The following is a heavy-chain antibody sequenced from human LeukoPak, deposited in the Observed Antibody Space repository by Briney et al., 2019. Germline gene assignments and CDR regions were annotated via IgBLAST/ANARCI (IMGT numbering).Heavy chain of an antibody. J-gene: IGHJ4*02. Sequence: GGSLRLSCAASGFTFSSYVMSWVRQAPGRGLEWVSSISGSGDNTYYADSMKGRFTISRDNSKNTVYLQMNSLRAEGTAVYYCAKDQVGRIADDYWGQGTLVTVSS. CDR1: GFTFSSYV. CDR3: AKDQVGRIADDY. V-gene: IGHV3-23*01. CDR2: ISGSGDNT. D-gene: IGHD6-13*01.